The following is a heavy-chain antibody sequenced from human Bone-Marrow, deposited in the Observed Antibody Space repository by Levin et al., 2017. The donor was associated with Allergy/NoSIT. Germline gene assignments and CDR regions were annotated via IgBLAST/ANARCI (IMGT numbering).Heavy chain of an antibody. Sequence: RASETLSLTCTVSGGSITSGSYYWSWVRQSAGKGLEWLGRIYLSGSPTYNPSLKSRVTMSLDMYKSQFSLKVRSVTAADTAVYYCAAEEWLLSGPLRLWGRGTLVTVSS. V-gene: IGHV4-61*02. J-gene: IGHJ1*01. CDR1: GGSITSGSYY. D-gene: IGHD2-21*02. CDR3: AAEEWLLSGPLRL. CDR2: IYLSGSP.